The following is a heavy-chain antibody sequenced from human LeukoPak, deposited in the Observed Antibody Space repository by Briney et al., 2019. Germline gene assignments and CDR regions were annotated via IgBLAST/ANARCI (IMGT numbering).Heavy chain of an antibody. V-gene: IGHV3-23*01. CDR3: TSGNYSDYFDY. D-gene: IGHD3-10*01. CDR1: GFTFSGYV. Sequence: GGSLRLSCEASGFTFSGYVISWVRQAPGKGLEWVPVFSGRSNITYYADSVKGRFTISRDNSKNTLYLQMHSLRAEDTALYYCTSGNYSDYFDYWGQGVLVTVSS. CDR2: FSGRSNIT. J-gene: IGHJ4*02.